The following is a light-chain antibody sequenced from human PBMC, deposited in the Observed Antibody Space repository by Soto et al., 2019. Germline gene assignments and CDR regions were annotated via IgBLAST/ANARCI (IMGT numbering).Light chain of an antibody. J-gene: IGLJ1*01. CDR1: SSNIGAGYD. CDR3: QSYDSSLSGSL. V-gene: IGLV1-40*01. CDR2: GNS. Sequence: QSVLTQPPSVYGAPEQRVTISCSGSSSNIGAGYDVHWYQQLPGTAPKLLIYGNSNRPSGVPDRFSGSKSGTSASLAITGLHAEDEADYYCQSYDSSLSGSLFGTGTKLTVL.